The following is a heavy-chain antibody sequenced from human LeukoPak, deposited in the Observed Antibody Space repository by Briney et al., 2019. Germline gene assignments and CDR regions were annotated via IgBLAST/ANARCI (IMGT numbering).Heavy chain of an antibody. D-gene: IGHD3-9*01. Sequence: GGSLRLSCAASGFTFSSYSMNWVRQAPGKGLEWVAVISYDGSNKYYADSVKGRFTISRDNSKNTLYLQMNSLRAEDTPVYYCARELTYYDILTGHDSWGQGTLVTVSS. CDR2: ISYDGSNK. CDR1: GFTFSSYS. V-gene: IGHV3-30*03. J-gene: IGHJ4*02. CDR3: ARELTYYDILTGHDS.